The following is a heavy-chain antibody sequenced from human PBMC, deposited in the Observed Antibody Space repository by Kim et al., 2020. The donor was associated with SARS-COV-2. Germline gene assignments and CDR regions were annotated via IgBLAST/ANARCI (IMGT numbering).Heavy chain of an antibody. CDR1: GFTFSSYS. D-gene: IGHD1-26*01. CDR3: ARESPRWGPGDAFDI. CDR2: ISSSSSYI. J-gene: IGHJ3*02. V-gene: IGHV3-21*01. Sequence: GGSLRLSCAASGFTFSSYSMNWVRQAPGKGLEWVSSISSSSSYIYYADSVKGRFTISRDNAKNSLYLQMNSLRAEDTAVYYCARESPRWGPGDAFDIWGQGTMVTVSS.